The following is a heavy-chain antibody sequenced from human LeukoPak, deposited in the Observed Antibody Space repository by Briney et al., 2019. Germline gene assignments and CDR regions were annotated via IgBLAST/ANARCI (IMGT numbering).Heavy chain of an antibody. V-gene: IGHV1-2*02. Sequence: ASVKVSCKASGYTFTGYYMHWVRQAPGQGLEWMGWINPNSGGTNYAQKFQGRVTMTRDTSISTAYMELSRLRSDDTAVYYCARVLVTEPTFMKLRYFDWSRFDYRGQGTLVTVSS. J-gene: IGHJ4*02. CDR3: ARVLVTEPTFMKLRYFDWSRFDY. D-gene: IGHD3-9*01. CDR2: INPNSGGT. CDR1: GYTFTGYY.